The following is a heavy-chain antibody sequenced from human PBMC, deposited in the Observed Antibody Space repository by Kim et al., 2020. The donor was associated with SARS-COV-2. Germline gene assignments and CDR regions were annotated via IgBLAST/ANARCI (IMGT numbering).Heavy chain of an antibody. CDR1: GFSFSDYW. J-gene: IGHJ5*02. D-gene: IGHD2-15*01. Sequence: GGSLRLSCISSGFSFSDYWMTWLRQAPEKGLEWVACIKQDGSGYYGDSVKGRFTISRDKGKQSVYLQMNTLRVEDTAMYYCARLVGWGRFDTWGQGTLVSVSS. CDR3: ARLVGWGRFDT. CDR2: IKQDGSG. V-gene: IGHV3-7*03.